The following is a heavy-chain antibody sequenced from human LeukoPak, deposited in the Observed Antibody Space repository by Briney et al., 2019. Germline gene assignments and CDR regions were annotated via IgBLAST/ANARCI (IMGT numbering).Heavy chain of an antibody. CDR3: ARGLGFGVYYYYMDV. CDR1: RYTFTGYY. J-gene: IGHJ6*03. CDR2: INPNSGGT. V-gene: IGHV1-2*02. Sequence: GASVKVSCKASRYTFTGYYMHWVRQAPGQGLEWMGWINPNSGGTNYAQKFQGRVTMTRDTSISTAYMELSGLRSDDTAVYYCARGLGFGVYYYYMDVWGKGTTVTVSS. D-gene: IGHD3-10*01.